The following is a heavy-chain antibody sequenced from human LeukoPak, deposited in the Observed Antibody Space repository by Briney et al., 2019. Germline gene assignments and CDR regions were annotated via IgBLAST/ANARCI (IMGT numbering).Heavy chain of an antibody. CDR2: IYTSGST. D-gene: IGHD3-22*01. CDR1: GYSISSGSYF. J-gene: IGHJ4*02. CDR3: AREQWAYRSYYASSGYHDY. Sequence: TSETLSLTCTVSGYSISSGSYFWSWIRQPAGKGLEWIGRIYTSGSTNYNPSLKSRVTISVDTSRNQFSLNLTSVTAADTAVYYCAREQWAYRSYYASSGYHDYWGQGTLVTVSS. V-gene: IGHV4-61*02.